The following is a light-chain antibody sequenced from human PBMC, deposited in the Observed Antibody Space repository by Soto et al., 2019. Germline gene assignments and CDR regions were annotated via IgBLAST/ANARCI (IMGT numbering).Light chain of an antibody. Sequence: EIVMTQSPATLSVSPGERATLSCRASQSVSSNLAWYQQKVGQAPRLPIYDASTRATGVPARFSGSGSGTDFTLTISSLQSEDFAVYYCQQYSNWPETFGQGTKV. J-gene: IGKJ1*01. CDR2: DAS. CDR1: QSVSSN. CDR3: QQYSNWPET. V-gene: IGKV3-15*01.